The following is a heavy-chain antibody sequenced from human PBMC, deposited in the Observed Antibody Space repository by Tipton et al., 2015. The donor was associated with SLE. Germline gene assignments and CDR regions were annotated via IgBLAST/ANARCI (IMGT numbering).Heavy chain of an antibody. J-gene: IGHJ4*02. CDR3: ARDGTVVPAAIGDY. CDR2: ITGSGGRP. D-gene: IGHD2-2*01. V-gene: IGHV3-23*01. CDR1: GFTFVNYA. Sequence: GSLRLSCAASGFTFVNYAMNWVRQAPGKGLEWVSVITGSGGRPYYADSVKGRFTVSRDNSKNTLYVQMNSLRAEDTAVYYCARDGTVVPAAIGDYWGQGTLVTVSS.